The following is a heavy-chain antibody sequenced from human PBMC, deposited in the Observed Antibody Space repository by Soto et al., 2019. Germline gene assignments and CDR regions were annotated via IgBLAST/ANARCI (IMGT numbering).Heavy chain of an antibody. CDR2: IWYDGSNI. J-gene: IGHJ3*02. Sequence: QVQLVESGGGVVQPGRSLRLSCAASGFTFSSYGMHWVRQAPGKGLEWVAVIWYDGSNIYYADSVKGRFTISRDNSKNTLYLQMNSLRAEDTAVYYCARDSVTTFDIWGQGTMVTVSS. CDR3: ARDSVTTFDI. CDR1: GFTFSSYG. V-gene: IGHV3-33*01. D-gene: IGHD3-22*01.